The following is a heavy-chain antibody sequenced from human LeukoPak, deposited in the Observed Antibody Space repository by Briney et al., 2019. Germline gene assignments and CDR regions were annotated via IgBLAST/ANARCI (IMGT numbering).Heavy chain of an antibody. CDR2: ISSSSSTI. V-gene: IGHV3-48*01. Sequence: GGSLRLSCAASGFTFSSYSMNWVRQAPGKGLEWVSYISSSSSTIYYADSVKGRFTISRDNAKNSLYLQMNSLRAEDTAVYYCARDQGDIVVVPAAIPEYFQHWGQGTLVTVSS. CDR3: ARDQGDIVVVPAAIPEYFQH. J-gene: IGHJ1*01. CDR1: GFTFSSYS. D-gene: IGHD2-2*01.